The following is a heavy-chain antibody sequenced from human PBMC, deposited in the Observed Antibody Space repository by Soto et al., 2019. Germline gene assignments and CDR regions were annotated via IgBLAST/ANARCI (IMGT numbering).Heavy chain of an antibody. Sequence: EVQLVESGGGLVKPGGSLRLSCAASGFTFSSYSMNWVRQAPGKGLEWVSSISSSSSYIYYADSVKGRFTISRDNAKNSLDLQMNSLRGEDTAVYYCARDSSYCYSEDYYYYYGMDVWGQGTTVTVSS. CDR2: ISSSSSYI. V-gene: IGHV3-21*01. CDR3: ARDSSYCYSEDYYYYYGMDV. D-gene: IGHD5-18*01. J-gene: IGHJ6*02. CDR1: GFTFSSYS.